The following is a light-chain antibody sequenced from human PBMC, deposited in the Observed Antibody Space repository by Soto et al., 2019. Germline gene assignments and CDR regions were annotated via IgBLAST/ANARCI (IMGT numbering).Light chain of an antibody. CDR2: EVS. CDR1: SSDVGGFNH. Sequence: QSALTQPPSASGSPGQSVTISCTGTSSDVGGFNHVSWYQHHPGKAPKLMISEVSKRPSGVSDRFSGSKSGNTASLTVSGLQAEDEADYYCSSYGGSNNVLFGGGTKVTVL. CDR3: SSYGGSNNVL. J-gene: IGLJ2*01. V-gene: IGLV2-8*01.